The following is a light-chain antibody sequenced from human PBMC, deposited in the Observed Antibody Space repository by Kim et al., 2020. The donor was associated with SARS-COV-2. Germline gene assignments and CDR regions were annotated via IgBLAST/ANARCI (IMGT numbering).Light chain of an antibody. CDR1: QSVGNN. V-gene: IGKV3-15*01. CDR2: GAS. CDR3: HQYNDWPPGDT. J-gene: IGKJ2*01. Sequence: PRERATRFCRASQSVGNNVAWYQHKPGQAPRVLIYGASTRATCIPARFSGSGSGTEFTLSISSLQSEDFAVYFCHQYNDWPPGDTFGQGTKLEI.